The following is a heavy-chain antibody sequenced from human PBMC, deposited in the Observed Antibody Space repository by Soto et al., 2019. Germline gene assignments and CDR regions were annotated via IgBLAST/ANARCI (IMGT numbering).Heavy chain of an antibody. CDR3: ARGRYGDY. J-gene: IGHJ4*02. V-gene: IGHV1-18*01. D-gene: IGHD1-1*01. CDR2: VSAHNGNT. CDR1: GYAFTTYG. Sequence: QVHLVQSGAEVKKPGASVKVSCKGSGYAFTTYGITWVRQAPGQGLEWMGWVSAHNGNTNYAQKLQGRVTVTRDTSTSTAYMELRSLRSDDTAVYYCARGRYGDYWGQGALVTVSS.